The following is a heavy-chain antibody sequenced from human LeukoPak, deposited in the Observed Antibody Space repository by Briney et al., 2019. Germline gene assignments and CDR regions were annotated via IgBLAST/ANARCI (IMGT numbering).Heavy chain of an antibody. CDR1: GFTFSTYA. Sequence: GGSLRLSCAASGFTFSTYAMNWVRQAPGKGLEWVTGSSGSGTSTHYADSVKGRFTISRDNSKKTLYLQMNSLRAEDTAVYYCARDFLAAAGGKYYYYYYYMDVWGKGTTVTVSS. CDR3: ARDFLAAAGGKYYYYYYYMDV. D-gene: IGHD6-13*01. J-gene: IGHJ6*03. CDR2: SSGSGTST. V-gene: IGHV3-23*01.